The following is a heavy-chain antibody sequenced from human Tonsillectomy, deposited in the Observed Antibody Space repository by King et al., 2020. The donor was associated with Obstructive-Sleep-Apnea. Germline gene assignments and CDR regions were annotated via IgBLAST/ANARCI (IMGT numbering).Heavy chain of an antibody. D-gene: IGHD2-15*01. Sequence: QLVQSGAEVNKPGSSVKVSCKASGGTFSSYAISWVRQAPGQGLEWMGRIIPILGIANYAQKFQGRVTMTADKSTSTAYMELSSLRSEDTAVYYCARDRGCSGGSCYSAWYFDLWGRGTLVTVSS. CDR2: IIPILGIA. CDR1: GGTFSSYA. J-gene: IGHJ2*01. V-gene: IGHV1-69*09. CDR3: ARDRGCSGGSCYSAWYFDL.